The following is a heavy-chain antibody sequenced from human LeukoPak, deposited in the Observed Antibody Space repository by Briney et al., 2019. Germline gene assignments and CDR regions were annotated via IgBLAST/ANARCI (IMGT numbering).Heavy chain of an antibody. CDR1: GFTFSDYY. V-gene: IGHV3-11*04. CDR2: MSSSGSTI. CDR3: ARSILPAANAIDY. Sequence: GGSLRLSCAAPGFTFSDYYMNWIRQAPGKGLEWISYMSSSGSTISYADSVTGRFTVSRDNAKNSLYLQMNSLRAEDTAVYYCARSILPAANAIDYWGQGTLLTVS. D-gene: IGHD2-2*01. J-gene: IGHJ4*02.